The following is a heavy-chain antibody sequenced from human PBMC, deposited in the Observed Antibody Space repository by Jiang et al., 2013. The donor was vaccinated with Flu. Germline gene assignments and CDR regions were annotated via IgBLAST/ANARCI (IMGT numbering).Heavy chain of an antibody. Sequence: GFTFDDYAMHWVRQAPGKGLEWVSGISWNSGSIGYADSVKGRFTISRDNAKNSLYLQMNSLRAEDTALYYCAKGDDFGVDYFDYWGQGTLVTVSS. CDR2: ISWNSGSI. D-gene: IGHD3-10*01. CDR3: AKGDDFGVDYFDY. V-gene: IGHV3-9*01. J-gene: IGHJ4*02. CDR1: GFTFDDYA.